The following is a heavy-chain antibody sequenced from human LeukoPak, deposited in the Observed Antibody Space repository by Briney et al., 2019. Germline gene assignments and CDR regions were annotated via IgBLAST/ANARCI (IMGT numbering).Heavy chain of an antibody. CDR2: INHSGST. CDR3: ARGYYGSGSYYDY. V-gene: IGHV4-34*01. CDR1: GGSISGYY. J-gene: IGHJ4*02. D-gene: IGHD3-10*01. Sequence: SETLSLTCTVSGGSISGYYWSWIRQPPGKGLEWIGEINHSGSTNYNPSLKSRVTISVDTSKNQFSLKLSSVTAADTAVYYCARGYYGSGSYYDYWGQGTLVTVSS.